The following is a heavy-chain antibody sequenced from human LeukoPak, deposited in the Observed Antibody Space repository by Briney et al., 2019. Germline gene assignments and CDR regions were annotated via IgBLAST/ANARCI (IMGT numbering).Heavy chain of an antibody. J-gene: IGHJ4*02. V-gene: IGHV1-2*02. D-gene: IGHD2-15*01. CDR2: VNPNTGGT. CDR3: ATSDCSGADCYHY. Sequence: ASVKGSCKPSGYTFTDYYLHWVRQAPGQGLEWMGWVNPNTGGTNYAQKFQDRVTMSRDTSISTAYMELSRLRSDDTAVYYCATSDCSGADCYHYWGQGTLVTASS. CDR1: GYTFTDYY.